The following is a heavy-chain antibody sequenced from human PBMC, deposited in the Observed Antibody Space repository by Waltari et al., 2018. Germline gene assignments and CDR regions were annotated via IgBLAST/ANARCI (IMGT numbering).Heavy chain of an antibody. CDR3: ARGGYNYYYYYMDV. CDR1: GGSFSGYY. Sequence: QVQLQQWGAGLLKPSETLSLTCAVYGGSFSGYYWSWIRQPPGKGLEWIGEINHSGSTNYNPSLKSRVTISVDTSKNQFSLKLSSVTAADTAVYYCARGGYNYYYYYMDVWGKGTTVTVSS. V-gene: IGHV4-34*01. CDR2: INHSGST. D-gene: IGHD3-16*02. J-gene: IGHJ6*03.